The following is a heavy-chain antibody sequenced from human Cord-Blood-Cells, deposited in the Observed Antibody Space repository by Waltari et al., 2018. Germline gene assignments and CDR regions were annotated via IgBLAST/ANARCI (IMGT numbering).Heavy chain of an antibody. J-gene: IGHJ3*02. CDR1: GGSFSGYS. D-gene: IGHD1-1*01. CDR2: INHSGST. Sequence: QVQLQQWGAGLLKPSETLSLPCPVYGGSFSGYSWSWTAPPPGKGLEWIGEINHSGSTNYNPSLKSRVTIAVDTSKNQFSLKLSSVTDADTAVYYCARGAGRYNWNEDAFDIWGQGTMVTVSS. V-gene: IGHV4-34*01. CDR3: ARGAGRYNWNEDAFDI.